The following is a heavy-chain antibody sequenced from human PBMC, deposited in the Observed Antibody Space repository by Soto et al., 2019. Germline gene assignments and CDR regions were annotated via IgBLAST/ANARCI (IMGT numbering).Heavy chain of an antibody. D-gene: IGHD3-10*01. CDR3: ERDHVTMVRVSPYYYYYGMDV. Sequence: GASVKVSCKASGGTFSSYAISWVRQAPGQGLEWMGGIIPIFGTANYAQKFQGRVTITADESTSTAYMELSSLRSEDTAVYYCERDHVTMVRVSPYYYYYGMDVWGQGTTVTVSS. V-gene: IGHV1-69*13. J-gene: IGHJ6*02. CDR2: IIPIFGTA. CDR1: GGTFSSYA.